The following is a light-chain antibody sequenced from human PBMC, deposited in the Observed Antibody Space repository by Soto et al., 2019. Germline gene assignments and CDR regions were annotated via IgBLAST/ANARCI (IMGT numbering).Light chain of an antibody. CDR2: RNN. CDR3: AGWDDSLSGQV. Sequence: QTVVTQPPLASGTPGQRVTISCSGSSSNIGSNYVYWYQQLPGTAPKLLMYRNNQRPSGVPDRFSGSKSGTSASLAIGGLRPEDEADYYCAGWDDSLSGQVFGGGTKLTVL. J-gene: IGLJ2*01. CDR1: SSNIGSNY. V-gene: IGLV1-47*01.